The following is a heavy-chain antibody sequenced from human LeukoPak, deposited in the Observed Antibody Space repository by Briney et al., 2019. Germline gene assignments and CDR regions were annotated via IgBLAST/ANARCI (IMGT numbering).Heavy chain of an antibody. CDR1: GGSTSRYY. Sequence: SETPSLTCIVSGGSTSRYYWSWIRQPAGKGLEWIGRLYPSGSTNYNPSLKSRVAMSVDTSKSQFSLKLSSVTAADTAVYYSARQGYCSGGSCYDWFDPWGQGTLVTVSS. J-gene: IGHJ5*02. D-gene: IGHD2-15*01. CDR2: LYPSGST. V-gene: IGHV4-4*07. CDR3: ARQGYCSGGSCYDWFDP.